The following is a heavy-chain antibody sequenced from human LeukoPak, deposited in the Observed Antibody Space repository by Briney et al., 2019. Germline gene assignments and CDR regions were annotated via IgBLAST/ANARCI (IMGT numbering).Heavy chain of an antibody. Sequence: SETLSLTCTVSGGSISSYYWSWIRQPPGKGLEWIGYIYYSGSTNYNPSLKDRATISVDTSKAHFSLKLSSAPAADTAVYYCARHDPGWFDTWGQGTLVTVSS. CDR2: IYYSGST. CDR3: ARHDPGWFDT. V-gene: IGHV4-59*08. CDR1: GGSISSYY. J-gene: IGHJ5*02.